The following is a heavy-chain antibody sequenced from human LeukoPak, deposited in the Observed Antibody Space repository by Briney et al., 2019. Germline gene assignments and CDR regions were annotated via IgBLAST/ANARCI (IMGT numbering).Heavy chain of an antibody. CDR1: GFTFSSYA. CDR3: AREGPIAAAGTLFDY. V-gene: IGHV3-30-3*01. D-gene: IGHD6-13*01. CDR2: ISYDGSNK. J-gene: IGHJ4*02. Sequence: GGSLRLSCAASGFTFSSYAMRWVRQAPGKGLEWVAVISYDGSNKYYADSVKGRFTISRDNSKNTLYLQMNSLRAEDTAVYYCAREGPIAAAGTLFDYWGQGTLVTVSS.